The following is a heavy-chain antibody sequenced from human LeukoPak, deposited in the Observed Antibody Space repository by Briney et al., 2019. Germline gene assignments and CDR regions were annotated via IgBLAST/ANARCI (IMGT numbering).Heavy chain of an antibody. V-gene: IGHV4-34*01. J-gene: IGHJ4*02. CDR1: GGSFSGYY. CDR3: ARSDSSGYYFVY. Sequence: PSETLSLTCAVYGGSFSGYYWSWIRQPPGKGLEWIGEINHSGSTNYNPSLKSRVTISLDTSKNQFSLKLSSVTAADTAVYYCARSDSSGYYFVYWGQGTLVTVSS. CDR2: INHSGST. D-gene: IGHD3-22*01.